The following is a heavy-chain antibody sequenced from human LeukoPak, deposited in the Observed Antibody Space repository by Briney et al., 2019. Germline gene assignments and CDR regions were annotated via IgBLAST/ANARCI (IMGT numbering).Heavy chain of an antibody. V-gene: IGHV6-1*01. CDR2: TYYRSRWYN. D-gene: IGHD2-15*01. CDR1: GDSVSSNSAA. Sequence: SQTLSLTCAISGDSVSSNSAAWNWIRQSPSRGLEWLGRTYYRSRWYNDYAESVQSRITIIPDASKNSFSLQLNSVTPEDTAVYYCARSTPGSDIWGQETMVTVSS. J-gene: IGHJ3*02. CDR3: ARSTPGSDI.